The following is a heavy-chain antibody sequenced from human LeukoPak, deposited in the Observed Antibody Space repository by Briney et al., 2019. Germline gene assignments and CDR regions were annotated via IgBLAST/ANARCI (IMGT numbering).Heavy chain of an antibody. CDR1: GFTFSSYE. CDR3: ARDPGIVVVPAAIGGYYYYGMDV. D-gene: IGHD2-2*02. Sequence: GGSLRLSCAASGFTFSSYEMNWVRQAPGKGLEWVSYIGSSGGPMYYADSVKGRFTISRDNAKNSLYLQMNSLRAEDTAVYYCARDPGIVVVPAAIGGYYYYGMDVWGQGTTVTVSS. J-gene: IGHJ6*02. V-gene: IGHV3-48*03. CDR2: IGSSGGPM.